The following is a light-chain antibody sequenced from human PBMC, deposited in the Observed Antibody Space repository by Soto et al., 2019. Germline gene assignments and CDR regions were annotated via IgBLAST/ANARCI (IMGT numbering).Light chain of an antibody. Sequence: DIQMTQSPSTLSASVGDRVTITCRASQSISSWLAWYQQKPGKAPKLLIYKASTLKSGVPSRFSGSGSGTEFTLTISSLQPEDFATYYCQQSYSSPPTFGQGTRWISN. J-gene: IGKJ1*01. CDR1: QSISSW. CDR3: QQSYSSPPT. CDR2: KAS. V-gene: IGKV1-5*03.